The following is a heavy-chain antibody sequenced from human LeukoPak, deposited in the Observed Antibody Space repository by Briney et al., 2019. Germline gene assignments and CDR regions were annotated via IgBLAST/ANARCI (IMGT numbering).Heavy chain of an antibody. CDR1: GGSISSYY. V-gene: IGHV4-59*12. D-gene: IGHD3-22*01. J-gene: IGHJ4*02. CDR2: IYYSGST. CDR3: ARCDSSGYYSY. Sequence: SETLSLTCTVSGGSISSYYWSWIRQPPGKGLEWIGYIYYSGSTNYNPSLKSRVTISVDTSKNQFSLKLSSVTAADTAVYYCARCDSSGYYSYWGQGTLVTVSS.